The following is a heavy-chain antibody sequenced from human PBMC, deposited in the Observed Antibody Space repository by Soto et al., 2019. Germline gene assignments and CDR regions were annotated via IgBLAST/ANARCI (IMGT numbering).Heavy chain of an antibody. CDR1: GVSISSNNYY. Sequence: QLQLQESGPGLVKPSETLSLTCTVSGVSISSNNYYWGWIRQPPGKGLEWIGIISYSGSTYYSPSLKSRVTISAVTSKNQFSLRLSSVTAADSAVFHWVNYNSGWEYCGQGTLVTVAS. CDR3: VNYNSGWEY. V-gene: IGHV4-39*01. CDR2: ISYSGST. D-gene: IGHD5-12*01. J-gene: IGHJ4*02.